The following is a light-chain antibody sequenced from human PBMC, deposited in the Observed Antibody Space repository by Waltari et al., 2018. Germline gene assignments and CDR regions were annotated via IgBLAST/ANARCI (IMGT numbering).Light chain of an antibody. V-gene: IGLV1-40*01. CDR3: QSYDNSLSGSGV. CDR2: NNN. J-gene: IGLJ1*01. Sequence: QSVLTQPPSVSGAPGQRVTISRTGSSPNVGASYDVHWYPHLPGSAPKHLIYNNNTRPSGVPDRFSGSKSGTSASLAITGLQTEDEADYYCQSYDNSLSGSGVFGTGTKVTVL. CDR1: SPNVGASYD.